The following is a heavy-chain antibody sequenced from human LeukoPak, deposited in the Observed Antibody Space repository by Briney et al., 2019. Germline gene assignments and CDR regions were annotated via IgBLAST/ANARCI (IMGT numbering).Heavy chain of an antibody. D-gene: IGHD3-22*01. CDR1: GFTFSRHW. Sequence: GGSLRLSCEASGFTFSRHWMHWVRQAPGKGLVWVSRIKSDGKTNYADSVKGRFTISRDNAKNTVSLQMDSLRAEDTGVYYCARAPSEVGGYYPEYFRHWGQGTLVTVSS. CDR2: IKSDGKT. J-gene: IGHJ1*01. V-gene: IGHV3-74*01. CDR3: ARAPSEVGGYYPEYFRH.